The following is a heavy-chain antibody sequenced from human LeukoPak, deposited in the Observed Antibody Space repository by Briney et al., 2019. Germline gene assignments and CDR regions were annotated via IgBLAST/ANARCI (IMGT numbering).Heavy chain of an antibody. V-gene: IGHV4-39*07. Sequence: PSETLSLTCTVSGGSISSSSYYWGWIRQPPGKGLEWIGSIYYSGSTYYNPSLKSRVTISVDTSKNQFSLKLSSVTAADTAVYYCARLTTVTTFSPRPGAFDIWGQGTMVTVSS. CDR2: IYYSGST. D-gene: IGHD4-17*01. CDR1: GGSISSSSYY. J-gene: IGHJ3*02. CDR3: ARLTTVTTFSPRPGAFDI.